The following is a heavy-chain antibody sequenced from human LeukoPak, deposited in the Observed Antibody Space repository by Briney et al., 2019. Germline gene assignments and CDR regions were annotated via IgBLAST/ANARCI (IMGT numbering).Heavy chain of an antibody. V-gene: IGHV4-59*01. D-gene: IGHD3-22*01. J-gene: IGHJ4*02. CDR1: GGSISSYY. Sequence: SETLSLTCTVSGGSISSYYWSWIRQPPGKGLEWIGYIYYSGSTNYNPSLKSRVTISVDTSKNQFSLKLSSVTAADTAVYYCARGSSGYYYVPFFDYWGQGTLVTVSS. CDR2: IYYSGST. CDR3: ARGSSGYYYVPFFDY.